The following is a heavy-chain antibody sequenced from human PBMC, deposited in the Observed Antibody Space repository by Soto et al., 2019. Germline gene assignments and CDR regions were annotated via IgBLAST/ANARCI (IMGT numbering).Heavy chain of an antibody. Sequence: HPGGSLRLSCAASGFTFSDYAMNWVRQAPGKGLEWVSYISITGSHIYYADSVRGRFTISRDTAKNSVHLQLNSLRAEDTAVYYCARDNFDSSVFFLDYWGQVALVTVSS. D-gene: IGHD3-22*01. CDR2: ISITGSHI. J-gene: IGHJ4*02. CDR1: GFTFSDYA. CDR3: ARDNFDSSVFFLDY. V-gene: IGHV3-48*03.